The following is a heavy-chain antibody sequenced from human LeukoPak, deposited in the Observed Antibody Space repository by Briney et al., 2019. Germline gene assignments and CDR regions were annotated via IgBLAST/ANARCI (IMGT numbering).Heavy chain of an antibody. Sequence: PSETLSLTCTVSAAISSFYWSWLRQPPGKGLEWIGYVFHTGHTNYNPSLKSRVTMSIDPSKDQFSLEVTSVTAADTAVYYCAGSIFGYPWFDPWGQGTLVTASS. D-gene: IGHD3-9*01. CDR2: VFHTGHT. CDR3: AGSIFGYPWFDP. V-gene: IGHV4-59*01. J-gene: IGHJ5*02. CDR1: AAISSFY.